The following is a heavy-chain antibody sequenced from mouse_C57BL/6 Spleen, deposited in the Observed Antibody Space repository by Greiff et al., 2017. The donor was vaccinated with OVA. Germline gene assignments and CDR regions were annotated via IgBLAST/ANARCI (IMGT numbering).Heavy chain of an antibody. J-gene: IGHJ2*01. CDR3: ARGETGDY. CDR2: IFPGSGST. Sequence: VKLMESGAELMKPGASVKLSCKATGYTFTGYWIEWVKQRPGHGLEWVGEIFPGSGSTNYNEKFKGKATITADTSSNTTYMPISSLTTEDSAIYYCARGETGDYWGQGTTLTVSS. D-gene: IGHD4-1*01. CDR1: GYTFTGYW. V-gene: IGHV1-9*01.